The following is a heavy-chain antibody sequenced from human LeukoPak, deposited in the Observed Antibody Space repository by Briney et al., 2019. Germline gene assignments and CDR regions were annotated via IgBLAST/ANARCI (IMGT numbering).Heavy chain of an antibody. CDR3: AEGGWYPDC. CDR2: IKQDGSEK. CDR1: GFIFSSSW. Sequence: GGSLRLSCAASGFIFSSSWMSWVRQAPGKGLEWVAYIKQDGSEKHYVDSVKGRFTISRDNAESSLYLQMNSLRAEDTAVYYCAEGGWYPDCWGRGTLVTVSS. D-gene: IGHD6-19*01. J-gene: IGHJ4*02. V-gene: IGHV3-7*01.